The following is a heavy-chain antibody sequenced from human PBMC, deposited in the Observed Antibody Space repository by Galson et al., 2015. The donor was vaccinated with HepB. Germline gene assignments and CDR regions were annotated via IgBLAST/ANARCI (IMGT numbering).Heavy chain of an antibody. D-gene: IGHD1-7*01. J-gene: IGHJ2*01. Sequence: SVKVSYKASGYTFTGYYMHWVRQAPGQGLEWMGWINPNSGGTNYAQKFQGWVTMTRDSSISTAYMELSRLRSDDTAVYYCARAGLTGTTGGWYFDLWGRGTLVTVSS. CDR3: ARAGLTGTTGGWYFDL. CDR2: INPNSGGT. V-gene: IGHV1-2*04. CDR1: GYTFTGYY.